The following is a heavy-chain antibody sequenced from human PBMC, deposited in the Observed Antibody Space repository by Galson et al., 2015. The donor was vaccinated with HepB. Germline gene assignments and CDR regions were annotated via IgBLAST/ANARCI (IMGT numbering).Heavy chain of an antibody. V-gene: IGHV1-46*03. CDR3: ATKAAAGTDYYGMDV. Sequence: SVKVSCKASGYTFTSYYMHWVRQAPGQGLEWMGIINPSGGSTSYAQKFQGRVTMTRDTSTSTVYMELSSLRSEDTAVYYCATKAAAGTDYYGMDVWGQGTTVTVSS. CDR1: GYTFTSYY. D-gene: IGHD6-13*01. CDR2: INPSGGST. J-gene: IGHJ6*02.